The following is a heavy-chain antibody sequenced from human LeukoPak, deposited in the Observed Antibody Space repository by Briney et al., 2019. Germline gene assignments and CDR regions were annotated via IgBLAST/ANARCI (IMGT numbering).Heavy chain of an antibody. V-gene: IGHV4-38-2*02. CDR3: ARRTYYDFIWGGSRHTGFYT. CDR1: GSSMGSDYY. J-gene: IGHJ5*02. D-gene: IGHD3-16*02. CDR2: ISDSGSA. Sequence: SETLSLTCTVSGSSMGSDYYWGWIRQPPGKGLEWIGSISDSGSAYYNPSLMSRVTISVDTSKNQFSLKLSSVTAADTAMYYFARRTYYDFIWGGSRHTGFYTWGQGTLVTVSS.